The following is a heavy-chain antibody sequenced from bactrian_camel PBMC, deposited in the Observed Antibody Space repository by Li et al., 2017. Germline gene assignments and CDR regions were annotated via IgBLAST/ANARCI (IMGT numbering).Heavy chain of an antibody. V-gene: IGHV3S53*01. CDR1: GPFYPTYC. Sequence: HVQLVESGGGSVATGGSLRLSCAATGPFYPTYCMGWFRQAPGKEREGVAAIDSDGSTSYADSVKGRFAISKDSAKNTLYLQMNSLKPEDTAIYYCAALEGMRWGPVGGVCSKYAMDYWGKGTQVTVS. D-gene: IGHD3*01. J-gene: IGHJ7*01. CDR2: IDSDGST.